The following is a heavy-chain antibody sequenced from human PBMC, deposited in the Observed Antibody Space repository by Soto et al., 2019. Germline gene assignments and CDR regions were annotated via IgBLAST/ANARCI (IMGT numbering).Heavy chain of an antibody. J-gene: IGHJ3*01. Sequence: GVSLRLSCAASGFAFSSYVMNWVRRAPGKGREWVSGIRGRGGRIYHADSVKGRFTISRDNSKNTFFLQMSSLRAEDTAVYYCAKIGSCSGDKCYAHDAFDVWGKGTMVTVSS. CDR1: GFAFSSYV. D-gene: IGHD2-15*01. CDR2: IRGRGGRI. CDR3: AKIGSCSGDKCYAHDAFDV. V-gene: IGHV3-23*01.